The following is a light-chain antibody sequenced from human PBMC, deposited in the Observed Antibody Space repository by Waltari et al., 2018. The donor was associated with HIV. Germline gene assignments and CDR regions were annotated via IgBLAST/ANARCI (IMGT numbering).Light chain of an antibody. Sequence: SYVLTQPPSVSVAPGQTARITWGGNNIGSKGVPWYQQKPSQAPVLVVYDDSDRPSGIPERFSGSSSWNTATLTISRVEAGDEADFYCQVWDSSTDLRVFGGGTKLTVL. J-gene: IGLJ2*01. CDR2: DDS. CDR3: QVWDSSTDLRV. V-gene: IGLV3-21*02. CDR1: NIGSKG.